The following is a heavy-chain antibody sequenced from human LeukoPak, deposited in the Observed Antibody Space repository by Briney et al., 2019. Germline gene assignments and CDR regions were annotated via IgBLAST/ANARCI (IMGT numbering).Heavy chain of an antibody. D-gene: IGHD3-9*01. J-gene: IGHJ4*02. CDR1: GFTFSSYA. Sequence: GGSLRLSCAASGFTFSSYAMSWVRQAPGKGLEWVSAISGSGGSTYYADSVKGRFTISRDNSKNTLYLQMNSLRAEDTAVYYCASLYYDILTGYPVDYWGQGTLVTVSS. CDR3: ASLYYDILTGYPVDY. CDR2: ISGSGGST. V-gene: IGHV3-23*01.